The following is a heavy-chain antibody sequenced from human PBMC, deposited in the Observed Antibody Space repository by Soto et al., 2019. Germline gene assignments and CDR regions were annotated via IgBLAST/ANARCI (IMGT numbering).Heavy chain of an antibody. Sequence: PGGTLRLSCVPCGFTFSTYGMHWVRQAPGKGPEREADRSSDASNKYCAVSVMCRFTISRANSKNTLYLQMNSLRAEDTAVYYCASEGYDYYYGMEDWDQGTTVTASS. CDR2: RSSDASNK. J-gene: IGHJ6*02. V-gene: IGHV3-30*03. CDR3: ASEGYDYYYGMED. D-gene: IGHD6-13*01. CDR1: GFTFSTYG.